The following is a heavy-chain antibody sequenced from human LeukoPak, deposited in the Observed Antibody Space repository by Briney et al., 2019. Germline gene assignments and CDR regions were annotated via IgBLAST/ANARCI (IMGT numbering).Heavy chain of an antibody. V-gene: IGHV1-18*01. CDR3: ARDPMGGYYDSSGYYGY. J-gene: IGHJ4*02. D-gene: IGHD3-22*01. Sequence: ASVKVSCKASGYTFTSYGISWVRQAPGQGLEWMGWISAYNGNTNYAQKLQGRVTMTTDTSTSTAYMELRSLRSDDTAVYYCARDPMGGYYDSSGYYGYWGQGTLVTVSS. CDR2: ISAYNGNT. CDR1: GYTFTSYG.